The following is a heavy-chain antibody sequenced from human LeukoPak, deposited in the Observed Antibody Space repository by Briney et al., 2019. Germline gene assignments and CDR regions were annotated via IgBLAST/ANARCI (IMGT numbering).Heavy chain of an antibody. CDR1: GGSISSGDYY. V-gene: IGHV4-30-4*01. D-gene: IGHD6-6*01. Sequence: PSQTLSLTCTVSGGSISSGDYYWSWIRQPPGKGLEWIGYIYYSGSTYYNPSLKSRVTISVDTSKNQFSLKLSSVTAADTAVYYCARGQMRSSSSAVPWFDPWGQGTLVTVSS. CDR3: ARGQMRSSSSAVPWFDP. J-gene: IGHJ5*02. CDR2: IYYSGST.